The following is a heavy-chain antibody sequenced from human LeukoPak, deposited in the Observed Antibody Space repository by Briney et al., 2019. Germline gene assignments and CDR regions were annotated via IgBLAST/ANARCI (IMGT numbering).Heavy chain of an antibody. Sequence: GGSLRLSCAASGFTFSSYAMSWVRQAPGKGLEWVSAISGSGGSTYYADSVKGRFTISRDNSKNTLYLQMNSLRAEDTAVYYCAKVFSCSNCSGGFDYWGQGALVTVSS. D-gene: IGHD2-15*01. CDR2: ISGSGGST. V-gene: IGHV3-23*01. J-gene: IGHJ4*02. CDR1: GFTFSSYA. CDR3: AKVFSCSNCSGGFDY.